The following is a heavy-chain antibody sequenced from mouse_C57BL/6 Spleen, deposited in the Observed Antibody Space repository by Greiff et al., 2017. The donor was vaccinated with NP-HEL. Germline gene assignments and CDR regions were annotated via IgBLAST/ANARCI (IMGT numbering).Heavy chain of an antibody. Sequence: EVQLVESGGGLVKPGGSLKLSCAASGFTFSDYGMHWVRQAPEKGLEWVAYISSGSSTIYYADTVKGRFTISRDNAKNTLFLQMTSLRSEDTAMYYCARLEYSGSMDYWGQGTSVTVSS. D-gene: IGHD3-1*01. CDR1: GFTFSDYG. CDR2: ISSGSSTI. J-gene: IGHJ4*01. V-gene: IGHV5-17*01. CDR3: ARLEYSGSMDY.